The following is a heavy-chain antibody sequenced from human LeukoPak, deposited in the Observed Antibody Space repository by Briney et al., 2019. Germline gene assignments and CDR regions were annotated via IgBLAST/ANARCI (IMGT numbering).Heavy chain of an antibody. J-gene: IGHJ3*02. Sequence: SETLSLTCSLSGGSMYSYYWSWIRQPSRRGLEGSAFNYYNGRTKYNPSLQSRVTISLDTSKNHFSLQLRSVTAADTAMYYCARLLDYDNSGDPDYFDNWGQGTMVTVSS. CDR1: GGSMYSYY. CDR2: NYYNGRT. D-gene: IGHD3-22*01. CDR3: ARLLDYDNSGDPDYFDN. V-gene: IGHV4-59*01.